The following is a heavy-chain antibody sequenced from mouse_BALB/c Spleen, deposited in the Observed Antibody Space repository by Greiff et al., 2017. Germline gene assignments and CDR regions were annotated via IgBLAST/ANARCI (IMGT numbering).Heavy chain of an antibody. CDR3: ARLVRGCFDY. D-gene: IGHD3-3*01. V-gene: IGHV8-8*01. Sequence: QVTLKESGPGILQPSQTLSLTCSFSGFSLSTSGMSVGWIRQPSGKGLEWLAHIWWNDDKYYNPALKSRLTISKDTSNNQVFLKIASVVTADTATYYCARLVRGCFDYWGQGTTLTVSS. CDR1: GFSLSTSGMS. J-gene: IGHJ2*01. CDR2: IWWNDDK.